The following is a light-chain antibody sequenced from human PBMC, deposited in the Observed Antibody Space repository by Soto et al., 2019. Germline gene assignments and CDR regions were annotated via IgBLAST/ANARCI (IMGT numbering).Light chain of an antibody. J-gene: IGLJ1*01. V-gene: IGLV3-21*02. CDR3: HVWDSSSDHYV. CDR1: NIGGKS. Sequence: SYELTQALSVSVAPGQTARITCGGNNIGGKSVHWYQQKPGQAPVLVVYDDSDRPSGIPDRFSGSNSGDTATLTIRRVEAGDEADYYCHVWDSSSDHYVFGTGTKLTVL. CDR2: DDS.